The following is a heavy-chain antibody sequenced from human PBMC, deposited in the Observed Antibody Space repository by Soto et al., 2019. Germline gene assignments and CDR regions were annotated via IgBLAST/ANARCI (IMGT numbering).Heavy chain of an antibody. CDR1: GFTFDDYA. Sequence: GGSLRLSCAASGFTFDDYAMHWVRQVPGKGLEWVSGINWNSGSIGYGDSVRGRFAISRDNAKNSLHLQMNSLSAEDTAFYYCVKDETINWYSGHFRHWGQGTLVTVSS. D-gene: IGHD1-26*01. CDR3: VKDETINWYSGHFRH. CDR2: INWNSGSI. J-gene: IGHJ1*01. V-gene: IGHV3-9*01.